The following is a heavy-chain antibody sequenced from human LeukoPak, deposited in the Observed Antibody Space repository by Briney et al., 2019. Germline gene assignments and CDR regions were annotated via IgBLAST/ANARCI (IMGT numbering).Heavy chain of an antibody. D-gene: IGHD6-13*01. Sequence: PRGSLRLSCAASGFTSSSYGMHWVRQAPGKGLEWVAFIRYDGSNKYYADSVKGRFTISRDNSKNTLYLQMNSLRAEDTAVYYCAKVMAGGNRIAAAGTLDYWGQGTLVTVSS. CDR1: GFTSSSYG. J-gene: IGHJ4*02. CDR3: AKVMAGGNRIAAAGTLDY. CDR2: IRYDGSNK. V-gene: IGHV3-30*02.